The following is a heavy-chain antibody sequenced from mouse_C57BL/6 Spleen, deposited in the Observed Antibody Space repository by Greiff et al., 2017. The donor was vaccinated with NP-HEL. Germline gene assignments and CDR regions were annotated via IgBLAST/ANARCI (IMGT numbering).Heavy chain of an antibody. J-gene: IGHJ2*01. CDR3: ATLGLLFDY. CDR1: GYTFTDYY. CDR2: INPNNGGT. D-gene: IGHD2-10*01. V-gene: IGHV1-26*01. Sequence: VQLQQSGPELVKPGASVKISCKASGYTFTDYYMNWVKQSHGKSLEWIGDINPNNGGTSYNQKFKGKATLTVDKSSSTAYMELRSLTSEDSAVYYCATLGLLFDYGGQGTTLTVSS.